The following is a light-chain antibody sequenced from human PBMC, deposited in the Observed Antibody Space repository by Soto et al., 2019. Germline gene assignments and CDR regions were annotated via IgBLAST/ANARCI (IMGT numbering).Light chain of an antibody. J-gene: IGKJ1*01. V-gene: IGKV3-15*01. CDR1: QSVSSD. CDR3: QQYNNWPPGK. CDR2: GAS. Sequence: EILMTQSPATLSVSPGERATLSCGAIQSVSSDLSWYQQKPGQAPRLLICGASTRATGIPARFSGSGSGTEFTITISSLQSEDFAAYYCQQYNNWPPGKFGQGTKGDIK.